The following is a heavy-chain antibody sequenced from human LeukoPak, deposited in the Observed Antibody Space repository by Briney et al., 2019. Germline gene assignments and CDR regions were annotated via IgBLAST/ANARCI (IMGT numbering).Heavy chain of an antibody. CDR1: GFTFNTW. J-gene: IGHJ6*04. CDR3: VRDSSVTRMDV. CDR2: INTDGSSI. Sequence: PGGSLRLSCAASGFTFNTWMHWVRQAPGKGLVWVSRINTDGSSITYADSVMGRFSVSRDDAKNTLYLQMYSLRAEDTAVYYCVRDSSVTRMDVWGKGTTVTVSS. V-gene: IGHV3-74*03. D-gene: IGHD4-17*01.